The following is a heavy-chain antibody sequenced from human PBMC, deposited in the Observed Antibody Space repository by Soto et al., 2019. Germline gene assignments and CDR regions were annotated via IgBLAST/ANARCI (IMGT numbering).Heavy chain of an antibody. J-gene: IGHJ4*02. D-gene: IGHD2-8*01. CDR1: GFTFSNYW. Sequence: EEQLVESGGGLVQPGGSLRLSCAASGFTFSNYWMHWVRQAPGKGLVWVSRINPGGSITAYADSVKGRFTISRDNAKNTLYLQMNGLRGDETAVYYCARGPTGKYGVWNYWGQGTLVTVSS. CDR2: INPGGSIT. V-gene: IGHV3-74*01. CDR3: ARGPTGKYGVWNY.